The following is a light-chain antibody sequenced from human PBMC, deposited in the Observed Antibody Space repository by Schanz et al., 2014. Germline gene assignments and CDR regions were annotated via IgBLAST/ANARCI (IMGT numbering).Light chain of an antibody. CDR1: SSDVGGTNY. Sequence: QSALTQPPSASGSPGQSVTISCTGTSSDVGGTNYVSWYQQHPGKVPKLMIYEGSKRPSGVSNRFSGSKSANTASLTISGLQAEDEADYYCCSYAGSSTSWVFGGGTKLIVL. CDR3: CSYAGSSTSWV. V-gene: IGLV2-23*01. J-gene: IGLJ3*02. CDR2: EGS.